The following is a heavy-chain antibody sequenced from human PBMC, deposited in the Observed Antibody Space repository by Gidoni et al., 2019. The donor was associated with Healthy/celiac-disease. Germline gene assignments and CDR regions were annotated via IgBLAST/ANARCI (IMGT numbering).Heavy chain of an antibody. V-gene: IGHV1-3*01. CDR3: ATSTVVTPFFDY. D-gene: IGHD4-17*01. CDR2: INAGNGNT. Sequence: QVQLVQSGAEVKKPGASVKVSCKASGYTFTSYAMHWVRQAPGQRLEWMGWINAGNGNTKYSQKFQGRVTITRDTSASTAYMELSSLRSEDTAVYYCATSTVVTPFFDYWGQGTLVTVSS. J-gene: IGHJ4*02. CDR1: GYTFTSYA.